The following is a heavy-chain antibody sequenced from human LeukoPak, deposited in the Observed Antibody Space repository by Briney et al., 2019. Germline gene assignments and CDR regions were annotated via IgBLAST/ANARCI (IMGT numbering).Heavy chain of an antibody. Sequence: GGSLRLSCAASGFTFSSYAMHWVRQAPGKGLECVSAISSNGGSTYHANSVKGRFTISRDNSKNTLYLQMGSLRAEDMAVYYCARAGGVWGSYRYYDYWGQGTLVTVSS. CDR1: GFTFSSYA. CDR2: ISSNGGST. J-gene: IGHJ4*02. D-gene: IGHD3-16*02. V-gene: IGHV3-64*01. CDR3: ARAGGVWGSYRYYDY.